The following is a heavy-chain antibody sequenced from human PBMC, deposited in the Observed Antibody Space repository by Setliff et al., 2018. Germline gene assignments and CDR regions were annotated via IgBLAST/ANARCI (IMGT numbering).Heavy chain of an antibody. CDR2: ISNSGSTI. CDR1: GFTFSSYE. Sequence: GGSLRLSCAASGFTFSSYEMNWVRQAPGKGLEWVSYISNSGSTIFYADSVKGRFTISRDNAKNSLSLQMNSLRAEDTAVYYCAKSHTGHYYDSSGYAVDYWGQGTLVTVSS. J-gene: IGHJ4*02. D-gene: IGHD3-22*01. CDR3: AKSHTGHYYDSSGYAVDY. V-gene: IGHV3-48*03.